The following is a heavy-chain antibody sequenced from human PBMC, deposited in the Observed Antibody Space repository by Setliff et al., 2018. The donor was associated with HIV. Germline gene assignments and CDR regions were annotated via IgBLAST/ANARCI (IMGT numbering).Heavy chain of an antibody. V-gene: IGHV1-3*03. Sequence: ASVKVSCKTSGYTFTNYAIQWVRQAPGQGLQWMGWINAGNGNTKYSQEFQGRGTITRDTSASTAYMELSSLRFEDIAMYYCARERDSSGYQFDPWGQGTLVTVSS. J-gene: IGHJ5*02. CDR2: INAGNGNT. CDR1: GYTFTNYA. D-gene: IGHD3-22*01. CDR3: ARERDSSGYQFDP.